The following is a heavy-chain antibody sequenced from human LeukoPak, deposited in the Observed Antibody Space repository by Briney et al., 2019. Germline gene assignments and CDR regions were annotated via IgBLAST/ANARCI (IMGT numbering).Heavy chain of an antibody. V-gene: IGHV4-39*01. CDR1: GRSISSSSYY. J-gene: IGHJ4*02. D-gene: IGHD6-19*01. CDR2: IYYSGST. CDR3: ARLVYGSGWYFDY. Sequence: SETLSLTCTVSGRSISSSSYYWGWIRQPPGKGLEWIGSIYYSGSTYYNPSLKSRVTISKNQFSLKLSSVTAADTAVYYCARLVYGSGWYFDYGGQGTLVTVSS.